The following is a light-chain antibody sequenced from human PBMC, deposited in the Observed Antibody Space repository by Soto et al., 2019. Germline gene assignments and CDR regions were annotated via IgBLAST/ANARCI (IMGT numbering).Light chain of an antibody. CDR3: QTWGTGPAV. J-gene: IGLJ7*01. V-gene: IGLV4-69*01. Sequence: QLVLTQSPSASASLGASVKLTCTLSSGHSSYAIAWHQQQPEKGPRYLMKLNSDGSHSKGDGIPDRFSGSSSGAERYLTISSLQSEGEADYYCQTWGTGPAVFGGGTQLTVL. CDR1: SGHSSYA. CDR2: LNSDGSH.